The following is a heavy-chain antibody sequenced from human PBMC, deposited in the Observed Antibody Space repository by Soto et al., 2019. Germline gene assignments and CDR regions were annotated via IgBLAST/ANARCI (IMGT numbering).Heavy chain of an antibody. CDR2: IDPSDSQT. V-gene: IGHV5-10-1*01. CDR3: ARQIYDSDTGPNFQFYFDS. Sequence: PGESLKISCKASGYNFTAFWITWVRQKPGKGLEWMGRIDPSDSQTYYSPSFRGHVTISATKSITTVFLQWSSLRASDTAMYYCARQIYDSDTGPNFQFYFDSWGHGTPVTVSS. J-gene: IGHJ4*01. CDR1: GYNFTAFW. D-gene: IGHD3-22*01.